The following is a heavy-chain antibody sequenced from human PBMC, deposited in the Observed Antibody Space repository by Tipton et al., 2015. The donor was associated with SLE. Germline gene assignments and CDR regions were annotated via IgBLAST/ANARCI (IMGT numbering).Heavy chain of an antibody. CDR3: ARHPTYFDY. J-gene: IGHJ4*02. V-gene: IGHV4-59*08. Sequence: TLSLTCSVSGASISSYYWGWIRQPPGKGLEWIGYIYYSGSSNYNPSLKSRVTISLDTSKNQFFLRLSSVTAADTAVYYCARHPTYFDYWGQGTLVTVSS. CDR1: GASISSYY. CDR2: IYYSGSS.